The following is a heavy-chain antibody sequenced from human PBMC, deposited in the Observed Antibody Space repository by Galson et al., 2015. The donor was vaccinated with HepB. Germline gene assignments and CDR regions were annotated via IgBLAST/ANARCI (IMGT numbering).Heavy chain of an antibody. Sequence: SLRLSCAASGLTFSDFGIYWVRQASGKGLEWVGRIGSKPNSYATAYAASVQGRFTISRDDSKNTAYLQMNSLKTEDTAVYYCTSRDGFLGYWGQGTLVTVSS. CDR3: TSRDGFLGY. D-gene: IGHD5-24*01. CDR2: IGSKPNSYAT. CDR1: GLTFSDFG. V-gene: IGHV3-73*01. J-gene: IGHJ4*02.